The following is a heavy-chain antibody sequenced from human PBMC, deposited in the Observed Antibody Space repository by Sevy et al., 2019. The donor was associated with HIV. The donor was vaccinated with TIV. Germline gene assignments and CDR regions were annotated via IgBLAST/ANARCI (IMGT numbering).Heavy chain of an antibody. J-gene: IGHJ6*02. D-gene: IGHD6-19*01. CDR3: ARVSGWHLRYGLDV. CDR1: GFNFRSYD. CDR2: MNTNTGNT. V-gene: IGHV1-8*02. Sequence: ASVKVSCEASGFNFRSYDIYWVRHAPGQGLEWMGWMNTNTGNTGFAQKFQGRVTMTRNSSIGTAYMELSNLRSEDTAVYYCARVSGWHLRYGLDVWGQGTTVTVSS.